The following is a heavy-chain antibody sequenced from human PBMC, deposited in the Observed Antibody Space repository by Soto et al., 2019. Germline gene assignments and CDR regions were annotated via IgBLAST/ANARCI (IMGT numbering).Heavy chain of an antibody. CDR2: ISGSGDRT. V-gene: IGHV3-23*01. J-gene: IGHJ1*01. CDR3: VKDDGGYPSTAPQ. D-gene: IGHD3-22*01. Sequence: GSLRLSCAASGITISNYPMSWVRQAPGKGLDWVSGISGSGDRTYYADSAKGRFTISKDISKNSLSLQLDNLGVEDTAVYFCVKDDGGYPSTAPQWGQGTLVTVSS. CDR1: GITISNYP.